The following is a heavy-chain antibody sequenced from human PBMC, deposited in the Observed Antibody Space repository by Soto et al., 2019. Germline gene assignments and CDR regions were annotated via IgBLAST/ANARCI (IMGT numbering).Heavy chain of an antibody. D-gene: IGHD6-13*01. V-gene: IGHV4-39*01. CDR3: ARHVFYGSSWSRYQGTGYNRFAP. Sequence: SETLSLTCTVSGGSISSSSYYWGWIRQPPGKGLEWIGSIYYSGSTYYNPSLKSRVTISVDTSKNQFSLKLSSVTAADTAVYYCARHVFYGSSWSRYQGTGYNRFAPWGQGTLVTVSS. J-gene: IGHJ5*02. CDR1: GGSISSSSYY. CDR2: IYYSGST.